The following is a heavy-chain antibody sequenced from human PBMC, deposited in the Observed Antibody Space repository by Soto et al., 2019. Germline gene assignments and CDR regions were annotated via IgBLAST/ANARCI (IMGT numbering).Heavy chain of an antibody. V-gene: IGHV3-23*01. J-gene: IGHJ4*02. Sequence: EVQLLESGGGLVQPGGSLRLSCAASGFTFSSFPMSWVRQAPGKGLEWVSSISGSATGRYYADSVKGRFTISRDDSKNTMYLEMNSLKTEDTAIYYCTSTLGYWGQGTLVTVSS. D-gene: IGHD7-27*01. CDR1: GFTFSSFP. CDR2: ISGSATGR. CDR3: TSTLGY.